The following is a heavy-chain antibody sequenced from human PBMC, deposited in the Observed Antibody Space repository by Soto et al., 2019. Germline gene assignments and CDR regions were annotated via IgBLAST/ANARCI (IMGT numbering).Heavy chain of an antibody. J-gene: IGHJ6*02. CDR1: GGTFSSYA. CDR3: ARVGYYGSGSYYLYYYYGMDV. D-gene: IGHD3-10*01. V-gene: IGHV1-69*06. CDR2: IIPIFGTA. Sequence: SGKVSCKASGGTFSSYAISWLRESPGQGLEWMGGIIPIFGTANYAQKFQGRVTITADKSTSTAYMELSSLRSEDTAVYYCARVGYYGSGSYYLYYYYGMDVWGQGTTVTVSS.